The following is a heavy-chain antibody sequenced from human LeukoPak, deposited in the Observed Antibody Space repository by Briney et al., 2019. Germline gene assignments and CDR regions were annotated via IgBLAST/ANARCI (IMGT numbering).Heavy chain of an antibody. Sequence: SVTVSCKASGGTFSSYAISWVRQAPGQGLEWMGGIIPIFGTANYAQKFQGRVTITADESTSTAYMELSSLRSEDTAVYYCARAYGDYVRWFDPWGQGTLVTVSS. CDR3: ARAYGDYVRWFDP. D-gene: IGHD4-17*01. J-gene: IGHJ5*02. CDR2: IIPIFGTA. CDR1: GGTFSSYA. V-gene: IGHV1-69*13.